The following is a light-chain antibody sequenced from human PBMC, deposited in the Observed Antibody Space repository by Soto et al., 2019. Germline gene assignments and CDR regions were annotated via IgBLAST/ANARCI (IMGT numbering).Light chain of an antibody. CDR3: EQLLSYPGT. CDR1: QGISNY. V-gene: IGKV1-17*03. Sequence: DIQMTQSPSAMSASVGDRVTITCRASQGISNYLAWFQQKPGKVPKRLIYAASSLQSGVPLRFSGSGSGTPFTLTISSLKPEDLASKECEQLLSYPGTFGQGTQVEIK. CDR2: AAS. J-gene: IGKJ5*01.